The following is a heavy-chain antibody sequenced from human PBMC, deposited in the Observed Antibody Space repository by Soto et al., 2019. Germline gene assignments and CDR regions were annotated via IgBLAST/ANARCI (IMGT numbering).Heavy chain of an antibody. D-gene: IGHD6-13*01. CDR1: GYIFTNYA. J-gene: IGHJ4*02. Sequence: GASVKVSCKASGYIFTNYAMHWVRQAPGQRLEWMGWISGADGNTRYSPKFQGRLTISTDTSASTANKELSSLRSEDTTKIYCSSDRPTSSTGRFNYWDQETLGTFSS. CDR2: ISGADGNT. V-gene: IGHV1-3*01. CDR3: SSDRPTSSTGRFNY.